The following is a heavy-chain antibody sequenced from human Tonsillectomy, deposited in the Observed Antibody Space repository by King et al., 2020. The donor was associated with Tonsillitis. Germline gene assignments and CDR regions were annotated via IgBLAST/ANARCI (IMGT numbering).Heavy chain of an antibody. CDR3: ARRWERDLYYFDY. V-gene: IGHV4-38-2*01. CDR1: GYSISSGYY. J-gene: IGHJ4*02. D-gene: IGHD1-26*01. Sequence: QLQESGPGLVKPSETLSLTCAVSGYSISSGYYWGWIRQPPGKGLEWIGSIYHGGSAYHNPSLKSRVTMSVDTSKNQFSLKLRSVTAADTAVYYCARRWERDLYYFDYWGQGTLVTVSS. CDR2: IYHGGSA.